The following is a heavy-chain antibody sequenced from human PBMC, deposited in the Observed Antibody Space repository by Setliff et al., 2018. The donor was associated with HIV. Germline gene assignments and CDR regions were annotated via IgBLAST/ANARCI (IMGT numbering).Heavy chain of an antibody. CDR3: ARVRVYSGYDYPDY. V-gene: IGHV1-18*01. Sequence: GASVKVSCKASGYTFTSYGISWVRQAPGQGLEWMGWISAYNGNTNYAQKLQGRVTMATDTSTSTAYMELRSLRSGDTAVYYCARVRVYSGYDYPDYWGQGTRVTVSS. J-gene: IGHJ4*02. CDR1: GYTFTSYG. CDR2: ISAYNGNT. D-gene: IGHD5-12*01.